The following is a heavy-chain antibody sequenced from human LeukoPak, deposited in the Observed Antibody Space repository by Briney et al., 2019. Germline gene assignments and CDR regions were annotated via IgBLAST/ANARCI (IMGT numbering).Heavy chain of an antibody. CDR2: ISGDGGST. J-gene: IGHJ4*02. CDR3: AKDAITSDWYDLDY. Sequence: AGGSLRLSCAASGFTFSSYAMSWVRQAPGKGLEWVSAISGDGGSTYYADSVKGRFTISRDNSKNTLYLQMNSLRAEDTAVYYCAKDAITSDWYDLDYWGQGTLVTVSS. D-gene: IGHD6-19*01. CDR1: GFTFSSYA. V-gene: IGHV3-23*01.